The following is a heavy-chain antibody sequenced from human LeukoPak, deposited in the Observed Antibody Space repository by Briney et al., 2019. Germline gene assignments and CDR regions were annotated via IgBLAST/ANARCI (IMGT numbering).Heavy chain of an antibody. Sequence: KPSGTLSLTCAVSGGSTSSSNWWSWVRQPPGKGLEWIGEINHSGSTNYNPSLKRRVTISVDKCKNQFSLKLSFVTAADTAVYYCARASYGMDVWGAGTTITVSP. V-gene: IGHV4-4*02. CDR2: INHSGST. CDR1: GGSTSSSNW. J-gene: IGHJ6*04. CDR3: ARASYGMDV.